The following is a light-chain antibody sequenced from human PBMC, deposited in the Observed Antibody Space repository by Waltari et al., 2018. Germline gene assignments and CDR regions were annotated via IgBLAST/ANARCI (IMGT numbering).Light chain of an antibody. CDR1: KLGDKY. Sequence: SYDLTQPPSVSVSPGQTANISCSAEKLGDKYACWYQQKPGQSPLLVIYHDNKRPSGIPGRFSGTSYGKTATLTIIGTQTVDEADYYCQAWHRFAAFFGGGTKLTVL. V-gene: IGLV3-1*01. J-gene: IGLJ2*01. CDR3: QAWHRFAAF. CDR2: HDN.